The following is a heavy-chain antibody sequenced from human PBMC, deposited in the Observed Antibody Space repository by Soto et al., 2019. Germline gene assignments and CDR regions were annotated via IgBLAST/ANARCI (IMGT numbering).Heavy chain of an antibody. CDR1: GGSISSYY. V-gene: IGHV4-59*01. J-gene: IGHJ4*02. Sequence: AETLSLTCTVSGGSISSYYWSWIRQPPGKGLEWIGYIYYSGSTNYNPSLKSRVTISVDTSKNQFSLKLSSVTAADTAVYYCARSEMATMSFYYWGQGTLVTVSS. D-gene: IGHD5-12*01. CDR2: IYYSGST. CDR3: ARSEMATMSFYY.